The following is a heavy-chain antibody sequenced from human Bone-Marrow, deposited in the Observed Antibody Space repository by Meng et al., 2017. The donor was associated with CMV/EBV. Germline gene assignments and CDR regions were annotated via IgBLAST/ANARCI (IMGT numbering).Heavy chain of an antibody. V-gene: IGHV1-2*02. Sequence: ASVKVSCKASGYTFTEFYIHWVRQAPGQGLEWMGCINPHNGVTNYTHNFKGRFTLTRDTSINTAYMELSRLRSDDTAVYYCARDRNRDGYNSPLNYWGQGTLVTVSS. D-gene: IGHD5-24*01. J-gene: IGHJ4*02. CDR2: INPHNGVT. CDR3: ARDRNRDGYNSPLNY. CDR1: GYTFTEFY.